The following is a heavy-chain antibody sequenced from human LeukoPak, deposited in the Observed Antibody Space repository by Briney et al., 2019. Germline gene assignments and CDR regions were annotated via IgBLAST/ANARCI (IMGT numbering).Heavy chain of an antibody. CDR2: ISYDGSNK. Sequence: GRSLRLSCAASGFTFSSYAMHWVRQAPGKGLEWVAVISYDGSNKYYADSVKGRFTISRDNSKNTLYLQMNSLRAEDTAVYYCASPNDGYFDYWGHGTLVTVSS. CDR1: GFTFSSYA. D-gene: IGHD1-1*01. CDR3: ASPNDGYFDY. J-gene: IGHJ4*01. V-gene: IGHV3-30-3*01.